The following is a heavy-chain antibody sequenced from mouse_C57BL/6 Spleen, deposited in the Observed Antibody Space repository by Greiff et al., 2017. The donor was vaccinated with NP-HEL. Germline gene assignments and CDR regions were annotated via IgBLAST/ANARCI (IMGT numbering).Heavy chain of an antibody. CDR1: GYTFTSYW. Sequence: QVQLQQPGAELVKPGASVKLSCKASGYTFTSYWMHWVKQRPGQGLEWIGMIHPNSGSTNYNEKFKSKATLTVDKSSSTAYMQLSSLTSEDSAVYYCARKWDYYGSSYAMDYWGQGTSVTVSS. D-gene: IGHD1-1*01. CDR3: ARKWDYYGSSYAMDY. J-gene: IGHJ4*01. CDR2: IHPNSGST. V-gene: IGHV1-64*01.